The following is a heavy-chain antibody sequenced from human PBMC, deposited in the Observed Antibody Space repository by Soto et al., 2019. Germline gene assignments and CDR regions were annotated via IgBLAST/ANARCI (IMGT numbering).Heavy chain of an antibody. CDR2: IIPLFGTL. J-gene: IGHJ4*01. Sequence: GASVKVSGKASGGTFNNHLISWVRQAPGQGLEWVGTIIPLFGTLNYAQRFQGRVTLSADRSTSTAYMELSSLRSDDTAVYYCASGSLYGSGSYPVDYWGQGALVTVS. CDR3: ASGSLYGSGSYPVDY. CDR1: GGTFNNHL. D-gene: IGHD3-10*01. V-gene: IGHV1-69*06.